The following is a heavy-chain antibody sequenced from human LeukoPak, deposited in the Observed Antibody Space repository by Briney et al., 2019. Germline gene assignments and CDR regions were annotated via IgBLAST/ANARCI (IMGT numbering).Heavy chain of an antibody. CDR3: ARDDYYGSGSYPPEYYGMDV. J-gene: IGHJ6*02. Sequence: ASVKVSCKASGYTFTSYGISWVRQAPGQGLELMGWISAYNGNTNYAQKLPGRVTMTTDTSTSTAYMELRSLRSDDTAVYYCARDDYYGSGSYPPEYYGMDVWGQGTTVTVSS. V-gene: IGHV1-18*01. CDR1: GYTFTSYG. CDR2: ISAYNGNT. D-gene: IGHD3-10*01.